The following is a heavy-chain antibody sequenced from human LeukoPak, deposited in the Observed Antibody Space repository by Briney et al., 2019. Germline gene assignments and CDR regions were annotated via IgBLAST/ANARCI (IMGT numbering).Heavy chain of an antibody. CDR3: ARVVGQLLWRGAFDI. CDR2: IIPIFGTA. CDR1: GYTFTSYG. J-gene: IGHJ3*02. V-gene: IGHV1-69*13. Sequence: SVKVSCKASGYTFTSYGIGWVRQAPGQGLEWMGGIIPIFGTANYAQKFQGRVTITADESTSTAYMELSSLRSEDTAVYYCARVVGQLLWRGAFDIWGQGTMVTVSS. D-gene: IGHD2-2*01.